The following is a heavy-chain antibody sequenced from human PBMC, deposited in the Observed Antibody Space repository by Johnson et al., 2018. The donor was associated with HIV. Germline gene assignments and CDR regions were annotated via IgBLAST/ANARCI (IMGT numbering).Heavy chain of an antibody. CDR2: ISWTSGNK. CDR3: AKSLIAVAGGGGAFDI. Sequence: VQLVESGGGVVRPGGSLRLSCAASGFTFDDYVMHWVRQAPGKGLEWVSGISWTSGNKGYVDSVKGRFTISRDNAKNSLYLQMNSLRTEDTAFYYCAKSLIAVAGGGGAFDIWGQGTMVTVSS. V-gene: IGHV3-9*01. D-gene: IGHD6-19*01. CDR1: GFTFDDYV. J-gene: IGHJ3*02.